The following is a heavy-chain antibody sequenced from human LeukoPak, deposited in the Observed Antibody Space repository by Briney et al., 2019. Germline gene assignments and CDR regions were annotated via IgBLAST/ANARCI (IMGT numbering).Heavy chain of an antibody. Sequence: GASVKVSCKASGGTFSSYAISWVRQAPGQGLEWMGGIIPIFGTANYAQKFQGRVTITTDESTSTAYMELSSLRSEDTAVYYCARYPLYCSSTSCYGESAFDIWGQGTMVTVSS. V-gene: IGHV1-69*05. J-gene: IGHJ3*02. D-gene: IGHD2-2*01. CDR3: ARYPLYCSSTSCYGESAFDI. CDR1: GGTFSSYA. CDR2: IIPIFGTA.